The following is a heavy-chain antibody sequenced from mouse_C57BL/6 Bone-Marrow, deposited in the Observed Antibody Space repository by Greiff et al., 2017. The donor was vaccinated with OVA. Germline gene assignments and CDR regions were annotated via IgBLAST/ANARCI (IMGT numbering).Heavy chain of an antibody. CDR2: IYPGDGDT. D-gene: IGHD1-1*01. Sequence: QVQLQQSGPELVKPGASVKISCKASGYAFSSSWMNWVKQRPGRGLEWIGRIYPGDGDTNYNGKFKGKATLTADKSSSTAYMQLSSLTSEYSAVYFCARTHYYGSSYVFDYWGQGTTLTVSS. V-gene: IGHV1-82*01. CDR3: ARTHYYGSSYVFDY. J-gene: IGHJ2*01. CDR1: GYAFSSSW.